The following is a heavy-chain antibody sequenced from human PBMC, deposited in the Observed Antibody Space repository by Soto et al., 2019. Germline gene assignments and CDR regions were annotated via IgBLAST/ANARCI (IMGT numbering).Heavy chain of an antibody. D-gene: IGHD3-10*01. CDR3: ARGGHTMVRGVNWFDP. CDR1: GGSFSGYY. V-gene: IGHV4-34*01. J-gene: IGHJ5*02. Sequence: QVQLQQWGAGLLKPSETLSLTCAVYGGSFSGYYWSWIRQPPGKGLEWIGEINHSGSTNYNPSLKSRVTISVDTSKNQFSLKLSSVTAADTAVYYCARGGHTMVRGVNWFDPWGQGTLVTVSS. CDR2: INHSGST.